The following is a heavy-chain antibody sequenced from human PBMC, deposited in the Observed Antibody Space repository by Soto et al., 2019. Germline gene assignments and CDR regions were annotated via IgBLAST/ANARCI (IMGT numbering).Heavy chain of an antibody. CDR2: ISAYNDNT. V-gene: IGHV1-18*04. D-gene: IGHD3-3*01. CDR1: GYTFTSYG. J-gene: IGHJ4*02. Sequence: GASVKVSCKASGYTFTSYGLNWVRQAPGQGLEWMGWISAYNDNTNYAQKVQGRVTVTIDTSTSTGYMELRSLRSDDTAVYYCARGQIQSDFDYWGQGTLVTVS. CDR3: ARGQIQSDFDY.